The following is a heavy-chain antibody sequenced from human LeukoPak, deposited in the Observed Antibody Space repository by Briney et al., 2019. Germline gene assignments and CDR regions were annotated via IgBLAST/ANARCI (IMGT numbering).Heavy chain of an antibody. J-gene: IGHJ5*02. D-gene: IGHD3-3*01. CDR1: GFSLSTSGVG. Sequence: SGPTLVKPTQTLTLTCTFSGFSLSTSGVGVGWIRQPPGKDLEWLALIYWYDDKRYSPSLKSRLTITKDTSKNQAVLTMTNMDPVDTATYYCAQSSYYDFWSGYYEVWFDPWGQGTLVTVSS. V-gene: IGHV2-5*01. CDR3: AQSSYYDFWSGYYEVWFDP. CDR2: IYWYDDK.